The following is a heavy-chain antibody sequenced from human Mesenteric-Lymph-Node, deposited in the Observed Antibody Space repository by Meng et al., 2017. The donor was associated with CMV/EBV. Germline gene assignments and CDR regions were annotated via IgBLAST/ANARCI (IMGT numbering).Heavy chain of an antibody. CDR3: ARATIFGVVIGWFDP. Sequence: ASVKVSCKASGYTFTSYDINWVRQAPGQGLEWMGWINPNSGGTNYAQKFQGRVTMTRDTSISTAYMELSRLRSDDTAVYYCARATIFGVVIGWFDPWGQGTLVTVSS. CDR2: INPNSGGT. V-gene: IGHV1-2*02. D-gene: IGHD3-3*01. J-gene: IGHJ5*02. CDR1: GYTFTSYD.